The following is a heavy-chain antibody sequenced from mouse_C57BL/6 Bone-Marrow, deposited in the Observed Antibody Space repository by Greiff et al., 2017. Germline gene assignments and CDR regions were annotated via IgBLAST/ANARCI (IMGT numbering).Heavy chain of an antibody. CDR3: TRTVYYYSSSFAY. V-gene: IGHV1-5*01. CDR2: IYPGNSDT. Sequence: EVQLQQSGTVLARPGASVKMSCKTSGYTFTSYWMHWVKQRPGQGLEWIGAIYPGNSDTSYNQKFKGKAKLTAVTSASTAYMELSSLTNEDSAVYYCTRTVYYYSSSFAYWGQGTLVTVSA. CDR1: GYTFTSYW. D-gene: IGHD1-1*01. J-gene: IGHJ3*01.